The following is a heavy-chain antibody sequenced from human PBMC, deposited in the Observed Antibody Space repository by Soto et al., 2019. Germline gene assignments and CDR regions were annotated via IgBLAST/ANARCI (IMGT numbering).Heavy chain of an antibody. Sequence: GGSLRLSYAASRFSFSSYTMSWVRQAPGKGLEWVSAISGTGGTTYYADSVKGRFTISRDNSKSTLYLHMNSLRAEDTAVYYCSKDICSSTSCHNWFDPWGQGTLVTVSS. CDR1: RFSFSSYT. CDR3: SKDICSSTSCHNWFDP. J-gene: IGHJ5*02. V-gene: IGHV3-23*01. CDR2: ISGTGGTT. D-gene: IGHD2-2*01.